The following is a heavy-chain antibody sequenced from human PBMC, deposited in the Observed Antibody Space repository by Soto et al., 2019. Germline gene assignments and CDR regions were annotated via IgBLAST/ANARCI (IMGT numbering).Heavy chain of an antibody. CDR2: ITVNKGLI. J-gene: IGHJ4*02. Sequence: VQLLESGGGLVQPGGSLRLSCAASGFSFSTYAMNWVLQAPGGGLELVAVITVNKGLIKYADSVKGRFTISRDNSQNVLNLDMSSLRAEETAMYYCTTDRAADGLYHFDFWGQRTLITVSS. D-gene: IGHD2-15*01. CDR3: TTDRAADGLYHFDF. V-gene: IGHV3-23*01. CDR1: GFSFSTYA.